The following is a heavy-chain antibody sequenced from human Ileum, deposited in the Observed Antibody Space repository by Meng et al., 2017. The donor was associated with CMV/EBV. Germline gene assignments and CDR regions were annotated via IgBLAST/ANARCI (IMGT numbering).Heavy chain of an antibody. V-gene: IGHV3-53*01. CDR2: IYSGGST. J-gene: IGHJ4*02. D-gene: IGHD1-26*01. CDR1: GFTVSSNY. Sequence: SCAASGFTVSSNYMSWVRQAPGKGLEWVSVIYSGGSTYYADSVKGRFTISRDNSKNTLYLQMNSLRAEDTAVYYCARGPLGYFDYWGQGTLVTVSS. CDR3: ARGPLGYFDY.